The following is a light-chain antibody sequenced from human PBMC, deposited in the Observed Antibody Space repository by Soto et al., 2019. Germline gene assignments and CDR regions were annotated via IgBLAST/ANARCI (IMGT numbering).Light chain of an antibody. CDR2: DAS. Sequence: EIVLTQSPATLSLSPGERATLSCRASQSVSSALAWYQQKPGKAPRLLIYDASNRATGIPARFSGGGSGTDFTLTISSLEPEDFAVYYCQQRSNWPRFTFGPGTKVDIK. V-gene: IGKV3-11*01. J-gene: IGKJ3*01. CDR3: QQRSNWPRFT. CDR1: QSVSSA.